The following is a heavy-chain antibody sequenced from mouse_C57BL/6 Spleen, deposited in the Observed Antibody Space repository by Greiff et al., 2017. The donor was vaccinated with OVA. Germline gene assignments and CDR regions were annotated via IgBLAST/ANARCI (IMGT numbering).Heavy chain of an antibody. CDR1: GFTFSSYA. CDR2: ISDGGSYT. CDR3: ARGGITTRFAY. J-gene: IGHJ3*01. D-gene: IGHD2-4*01. Sequence: EVMLVESGGGLVKPGGSLKLSCAASGFTFSSYAMSWVRQTPEKRLEWVATISDGGSYTYYPDNVKGRFTISRDNAKNNLYLQMSHLKSEDTAMYYCARGGITTRFAYWGQGTLVTVSA. V-gene: IGHV5-4*03.